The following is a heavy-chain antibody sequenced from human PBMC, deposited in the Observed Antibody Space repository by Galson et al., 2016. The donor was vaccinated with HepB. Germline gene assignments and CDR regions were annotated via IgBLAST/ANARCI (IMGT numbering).Heavy chain of an antibody. CDR1: GGSVSIGYYY. CDR3: ATDKSKYDMLTGHYSHWFDP. V-gene: IGHV4-61*01. CDR2: LHYGGST. J-gene: IGHJ5*02. Sequence: SETLSLTCTVSGGSVSIGYYYWTWIRPFPGKGLEWIGYLHYGGSTKYNPSLQSPVTISIDRSKNQFSLNLSSVTAADTAVYYRATDKSKYDMLTGHYSHWFDPGGQGTRVTVSS. D-gene: IGHD3-9*01.